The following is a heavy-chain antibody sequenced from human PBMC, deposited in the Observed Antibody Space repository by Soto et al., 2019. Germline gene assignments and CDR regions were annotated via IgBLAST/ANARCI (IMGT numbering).Heavy chain of an antibody. D-gene: IGHD1-1*01. J-gene: IGHJ3*01. CDR1: GLTVSGKKY. CDR2: LYDVDSS. Sequence: GGSLRLSCAAFGLTVSGKKYVAWVRQAPGKGLEWVSALYDVDSSFYADSVKGRFTTSSDSSKTTVYLQMNGLRPDDTAVYYCASWHEREHAYDVWGQGTTVTVSS. CDR3: ASWHEREHAYDV. V-gene: IGHV3-53*01.